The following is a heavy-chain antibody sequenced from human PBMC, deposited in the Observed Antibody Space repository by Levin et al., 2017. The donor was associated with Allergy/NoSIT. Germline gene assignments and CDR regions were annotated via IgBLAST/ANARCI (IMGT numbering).Heavy chain of an antibody. J-gene: IGHJ5*02. Sequence: NPSETLSLTCTFSGFSLNTRGMCVTWIRQPPGKALEWLALIDWDGDKYYSTSLKTRLSISRDTSKNQVVLTMTNMDPVDTATYYCARMSYYDSSGYYIGRGWFDPWGQGTLVTVSS. CDR2: IDWDGDK. CDR1: GFSLNTRGMC. D-gene: IGHD3-22*01. V-gene: IGHV2-70*01. CDR3: ARMSYYDSSGYYIGRGWFDP.